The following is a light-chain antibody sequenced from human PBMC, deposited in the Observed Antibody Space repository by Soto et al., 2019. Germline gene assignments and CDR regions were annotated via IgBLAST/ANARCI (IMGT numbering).Light chain of an antibody. J-gene: IGLJ1*01. Sequence: QSVLTQPASVSGAPGQSITISCSGTTSDVGGYNLVSCYQQHTAKAPKLLFYECTHRPSGVSSRFSGSKSGNTASLTISGLQAEDEADYDCCPDASSSSYVFRTGTKVT. V-gene: IGLV2-23*01. CDR1: TSDVGGYNL. CDR2: ECT. CDR3: CPDASSSSYV.